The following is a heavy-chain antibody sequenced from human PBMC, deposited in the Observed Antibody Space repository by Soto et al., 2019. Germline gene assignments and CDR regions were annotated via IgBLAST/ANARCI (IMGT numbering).Heavy chain of an antibody. CDR1: GDSINSGNYY. Sequence: SETLSLTCTVSGDSINSGNYYWSWIRQHPGKGLEWIGYIYYSGTTYCNPSLKSRVTISEHSIKNQLSLKLSSVTAADTAVYYCARVERRGYCTSTSCRAQNWFDPWGQGTLVTVSS. J-gene: IGHJ5*02. CDR3: ARVERRGYCTSTSCRAQNWFDP. D-gene: IGHD2-2*01. V-gene: IGHV4-31*03. CDR2: IYYSGTT.